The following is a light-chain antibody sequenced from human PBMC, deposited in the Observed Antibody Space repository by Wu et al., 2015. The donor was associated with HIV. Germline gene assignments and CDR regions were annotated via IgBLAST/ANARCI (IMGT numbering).Light chain of an antibody. CDR3: QQLSSYPLT. Sequence: DIQLTQSPSFLSTSVGDRVTITCRASEDISSYLAWFQQKPGKAPKLLIYTADTLQSGVPSRFSGSGSGTEFTLTISSLQPEDFASYYCQQLSSYPLTFGGGTKVEIK. CDR2: TAD. CDR1: EDISSY. V-gene: IGKV1-9*01. J-gene: IGKJ4*01.